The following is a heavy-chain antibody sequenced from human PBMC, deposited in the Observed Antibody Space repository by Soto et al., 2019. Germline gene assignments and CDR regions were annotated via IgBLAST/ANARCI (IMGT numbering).Heavy chain of an antibody. V-gene: IGHV4-39*07. J-gene: IGHJ6*03. D-gene: IGHD5-18*01. CDR2: IYYRGNT. Sequence: PSETLSLTCSVSGGSIRSSSSYWGWIRQPPGKGLEWVGYIYYRGNTYYNPSLKSRVTISVDTSKNQFSLKLSSVTAADTAVYYCARWGYSSYYMDVWGKGTTVTVSS. CDR3: ARWGYSSYYMDV. CDR1: GGSIRSSSSY.